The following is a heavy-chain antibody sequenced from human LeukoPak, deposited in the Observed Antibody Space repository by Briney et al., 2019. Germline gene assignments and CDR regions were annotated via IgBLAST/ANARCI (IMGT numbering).Heavy chain of an antibody. CDR3: ARARSRITFGGIRHAFDI. CDR2: IIPLLGIT. J-gene: IGHJ3*02. Sequence: PVKVSCKASGGTFSSYAMNWVRQAPGQGLEWVARIIPLLGITNHAQKLQGRVTVTADTSTNTAYMELSSLISDDTAVYYCARARSRITFGGIRHAFDIWGQGTLVTVSS. V-gene: IGHV1-69*04. D-gene: IGHD3-16*01. CDR1: GGTFSSYA.